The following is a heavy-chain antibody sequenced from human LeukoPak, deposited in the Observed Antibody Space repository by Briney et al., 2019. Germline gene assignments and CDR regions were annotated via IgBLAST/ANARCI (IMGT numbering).Heavy chain of an antibody. CDR2: IIPIFGTA. CDR3: AREGSGSYWGNDY. D-gene: IGHD1-26*01. V-gene: IGHV1-69*13. Sequence: SVKVSCKASGGTFGSYAISWVRQAPGQGLEWMGGIIPIFGTANYAQKFQGRVTITADESTSTAYMELSSLRSEDTAVYYCAREGSGSYWGNDYWGQGTLVTVSS. J-gene: IGHJ4*02. CDR1: GGTFGSYA.